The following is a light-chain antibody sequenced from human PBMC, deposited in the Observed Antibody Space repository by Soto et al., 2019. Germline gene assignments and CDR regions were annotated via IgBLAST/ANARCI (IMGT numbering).Light chain of an antibody. J-gene: IGKJ1*01. V-gene: IGKV3-20*01. CDR3: QQYDSSTRT. Sequence: EIVLTQSPGTLSLSPGERATLSCRASQSVSSRSLAWYQQKPGQAPRLLISGASSRDAEIPDRFSGSGSGTDFTLTINRLEPEDFAVYYCQQYDSSTRTFGQGTKVDIK. CDR1: QSVSSRS. CDR2: GAS.